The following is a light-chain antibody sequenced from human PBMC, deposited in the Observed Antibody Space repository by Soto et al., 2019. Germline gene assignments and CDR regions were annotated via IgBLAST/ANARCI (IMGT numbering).Light chain of an antibody. J-gene: IGLJ1*01. CDR2: TNN. CDR1: SSSIGSNS. CDR3: AAWDGSLNVCV. Sequence: QSVLTQPPSASGTPGQRVTICCSGSSSSIGSNSVNWYQQLPRTAPKVLIYTNNQRPSGVPDRFSGSKSGTSASLAISGLQSEDEADYYCAAWDGSLNVCVFGSGTKLTVL. V-gene: IGLV1-44*01.